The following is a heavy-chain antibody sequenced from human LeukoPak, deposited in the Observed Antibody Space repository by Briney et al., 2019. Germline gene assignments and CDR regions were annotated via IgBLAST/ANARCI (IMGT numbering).Heavy chain of an antibody. CDR2: ISSSGST. J-gene: IGHJ4*02. D-gene: IGHD1-26*01. CDR1: GDSISSGDYY. Sequence: SETLSLTCTVSGDSISSGDYYWSWIRQPAGKGLEWIGRISSSGSTNYNPSLKSRVTISVDTSKNQFSLKLSSVTAADTAVYYCARVSAGDVGSYYKYYFDYWGQGTLVTVSS. V-gene: IGHV4-61*02. CDR3: ARVSAGDVGSYYKYYFDY.